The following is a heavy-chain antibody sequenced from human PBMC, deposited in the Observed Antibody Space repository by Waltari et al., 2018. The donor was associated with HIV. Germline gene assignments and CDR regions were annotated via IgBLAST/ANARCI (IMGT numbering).Heavy chain of an antibody. Sequence: EVQLVESGGGLVQPGRSLRLSCAASGFTLYDYAMHWVRQAPGKGLEWVSGISGNSGSIGYADSVKGRFTISRDNAKNSLYLQMNSLRAEDTALYYCAKDRGLSVWGQGTTVTVSS. CDR2: ISGNSGSI. CDR1: GFTLYDYA. V-gene: IGHV3-9*01. CDR3: AKDRGLSV. J-gene: IGHJ6*02.